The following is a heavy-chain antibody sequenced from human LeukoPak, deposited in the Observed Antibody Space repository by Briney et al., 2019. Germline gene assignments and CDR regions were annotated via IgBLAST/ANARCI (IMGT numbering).Heavy chain of an antibody. V-gene: IGHV3-23*01. J-gene: IGHJ4*02. CDR1: GFTLDTYA. Sequence: GGSLRLSCGASGFTLDTYAMYWVRQAPGKGLEWVSVISASGDSTYYADSVKGRFTISRDNSKNTIYLQMNSLRAEDTAVYYCAKDLGDVVVTAQTTDGYWGQGTLVTVSS. CDR3: AKDLGDVVVTAQTTDGY. CDR2: ISASGDST. D-gene: IGHD2-21*02.